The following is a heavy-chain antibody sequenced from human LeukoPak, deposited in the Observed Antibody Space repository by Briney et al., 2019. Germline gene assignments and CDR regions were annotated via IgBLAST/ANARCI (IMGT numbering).Heavy chain of an antibody. CDR1: GFTFSSYW. Sequence: GGSLRLSCAASGFTFSSYWMHWVRQAPGKGLVWVSRIKSDGSSTNYADSVKGRFTISRDNAKSTLYLQMNSLRAEDMAMYYCAREVSGTSYIDYWGQGTLVTVSS. CDR2: IKSDGSST. J-gene: IGHJ4*02. D-gene: IGHD1-26*01. V-gene: IGHV3-74*01. CDR3: AREVSGTSYIDY.